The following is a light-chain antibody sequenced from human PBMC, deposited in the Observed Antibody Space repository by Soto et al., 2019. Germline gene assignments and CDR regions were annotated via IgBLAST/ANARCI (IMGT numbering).Light chain of an antibody. Sequence: EIVLTQSPGTLSLSPGERATLSCRASQSVSSSYLAWYQQKPGQAPRLLIYGTSSRATAIPDRFSGSGSGKDFTLTISRLEPEDFAVYYCQQYGSSSWTFGQGTKV. CDR3: QQYGSSSWT. CDR1: QSVSSSY. CDR2: GTS. V-gene: IGKV3-20*01. J-gene: IGKJ1*01.